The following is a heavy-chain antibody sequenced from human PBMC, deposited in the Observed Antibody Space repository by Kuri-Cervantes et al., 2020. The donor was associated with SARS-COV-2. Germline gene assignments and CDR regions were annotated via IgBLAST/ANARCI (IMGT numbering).Heavy chain of an antibody. CDR1: GSSMRNYY. CDR3: ARGTNMGAVARFSRSSRWFDP. J-gene: IGHJ5*02. Sequence: SESLSLTCSVSGSSMRNYYWSWIRQPPGKGLEWIGYAHYRGSTNYSPSLKSRVTVSVDTSKKEFSLSLTSLNASDTAVYFCARGTNMGAVARFSRSSRWFDPWGQGTLVTVSS. D-gene: IGHD6-6*01. V-gene: IGHV4-59*12. CDR2: AHYRGST.